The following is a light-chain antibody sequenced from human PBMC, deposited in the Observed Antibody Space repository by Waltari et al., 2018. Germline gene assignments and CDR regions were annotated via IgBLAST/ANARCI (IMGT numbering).Light chain of an antibody. Sequence: DSVMTQSPDSLAVSLGERANINCKYSPSVLYNSKSRLAWYQQKPGQPPKLLISWASPRETGVPDRFSGSGSGTDFTLTISSLQAEDVAVYYCQQYYNTPLTFGGGTKVEIK. CDR2: WAS. CDR3: QQYYNTPLT. J-gene: IGKJ4*01. V-gene: IGKV4-1*01. CDR1: PSVLYNSKSR.